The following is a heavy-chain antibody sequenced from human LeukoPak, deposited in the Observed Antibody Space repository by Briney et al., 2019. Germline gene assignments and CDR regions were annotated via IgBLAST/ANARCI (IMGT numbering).Heavy chain of an antibody. D-gene: IGHD2-15*01. V-gene: IGHV3-23*01. J-gene: IGHJ5*02. CDR3: AKEPYYCSGGSCGANWFDP. Sequence: GGSLRLSCAASGFTFSSYAMSWVRQAPGKGLEWVSAISGSGGSTYYADSVKGRFTISRDNSKNTLYLQMDSLRAEDTAVYYCAKEPYYCSGGSCGANWFDPWGQGTLVTVSS. CDR2: ISGSGGST. CDR1: GFTFSSYA.